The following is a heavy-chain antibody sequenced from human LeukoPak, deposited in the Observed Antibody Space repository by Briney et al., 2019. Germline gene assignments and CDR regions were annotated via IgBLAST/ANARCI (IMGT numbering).Heavy chain of an antibody. CDR1: GGSISSSSYY. Sequence: SETLSLTCTVSGGSISSSSYYWGWIRQPPGKGLKWIGNIYYSGSTYYNPSLKSRVTISVDTSKNQFSLKLTSVTVADTAVYYCARAGGSYGSWFDPWGQGTLVTVSS. CDR3: ARAGGSYGSWFDP. V-gene: IGHV4-39*07. J-gene: IGHJ5*02. D-gene: IGHD1-26*01. CDR2: IYYSGST.